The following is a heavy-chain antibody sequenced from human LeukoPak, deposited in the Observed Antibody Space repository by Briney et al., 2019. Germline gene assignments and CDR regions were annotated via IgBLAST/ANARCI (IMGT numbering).Heavy chain of an antibody. CDR1: GFTFSRYW. CDR3: AKVLRYFDWLSDCIDY. Sequence: QPGGSLRLSCAASGFTFSRYWMSWVRQAPGKGLEWVANIKQDESEKDYVDSVKGRFTISRDNAKNSLYLQMNSLTAEDTAVYYCAKVLRYFDWLSDCIDYWGQGTLVTVSS. V-gene: IGHV3-7*01. D-gene: IGHD3-9*01. J-gene: IGHJ4*02. CDR2: IKQDESEK.